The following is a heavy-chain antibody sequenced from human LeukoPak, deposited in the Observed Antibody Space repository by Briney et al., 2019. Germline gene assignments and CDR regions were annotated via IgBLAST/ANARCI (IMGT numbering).Heavy chain of an antibody. CDR3: ARVRSRIQLWSQLRYDAFDF. CDR1: GYTFTSYY. CDR2: INPSGGST. J-gene: IGHJ3*01. D-gene: IGHD5-18*01. Sequence: ASVKVSCKASGYTFTSYYVHWVRQAPGQGLEWMGLINPSGGSTSYAQNFQGRVTMTRDTSTSTVYMELSSLRSEDTAVYYCARVRSRIQLWSQLRYDAFDFWGQGTMVTVSS. V-gene: IGHV1-46*01.